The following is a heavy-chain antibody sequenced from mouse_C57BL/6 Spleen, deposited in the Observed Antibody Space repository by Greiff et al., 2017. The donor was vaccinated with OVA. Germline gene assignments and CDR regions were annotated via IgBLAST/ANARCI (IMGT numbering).Heavy chain of an antibody. CDR3: ARGGSSLDY. CDR1: GYTFTSYW. V-gene: IGHV1-52*01. CDR2: IDPSDSET. J-gene: IGHJ2*01. Sequence: VQLQQSGAELVRPGSSVKLSCKASGYTFTSYWMHWVKQRPIQGLEWIGNIDPSDSETHYNQKFKDKATLTVDKSSSTAYMQLSSLTSEDSAVYYCARGGSSLDYWGQGTTLTVSS. D-gene: IGHD1-1*01.